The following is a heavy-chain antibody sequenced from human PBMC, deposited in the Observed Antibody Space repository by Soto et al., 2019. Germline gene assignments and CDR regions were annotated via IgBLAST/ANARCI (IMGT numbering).Heavy chain of an antibody. D-gene: IGHD3-9*01. CDR2: ISYGGGTT. Sequence: GGSLRLSCAASEFTFSNYAMSWVRQAPGKGLEWVSAISYGGGTTYYADSVKGRFTISRDNAKNSLYLQMNYLRAEDTAFYYCVRDRHLRYYDEQGADLWGRGTLVTVSS. V-gene: IGHV3-23*01. J-gene: IGHJ2*01. CDR3: VRDRHLRYYDEQGADL. CDR1: EFTFSNYA.